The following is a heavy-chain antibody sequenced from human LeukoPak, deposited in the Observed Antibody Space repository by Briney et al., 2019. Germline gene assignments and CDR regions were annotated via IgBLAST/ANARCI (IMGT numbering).Heavy chain of an antibody. Sequence: SETLTLTGTVSGDSISSASHYWSWLRQPAGKAPEWIGRIYTTETTSYNPSLKTRVTISLGRSKNQFSLNLSSVTAADTAVYYCARGTYYDSAPRAFDVWGQGTMVSVSS. CDR1: GDSISSASHY. J-gene: IGHJ3*01. CDR3: ARGTYYDSAPRAFDV. D-gene: IGHD3-3*01. CDR2: IYTTETT. V-gene: IGHV4-61*02.